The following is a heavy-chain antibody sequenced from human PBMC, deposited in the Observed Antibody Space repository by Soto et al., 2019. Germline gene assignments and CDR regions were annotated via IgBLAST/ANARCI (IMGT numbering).Heavy chain of an antibody. CDR3: ARGRGGSYGYYYYGMDV. CDR2: INHSGST. J-gene: IGHJ6*02. D-gene: IGHD1-26*01. CDR1: GGSFSGYY. Sequence: ETLSLTCAVYGGSFSGYYWSWIRQPPGKGLEWIGEINHSGSTNYNPSLKSRVTISVDTSKNQFSLKLSSVTAADTAVYYCARGRGGSYGYYYYGMDVWGQGTTVTVSS. V-gene: IGHV4-34*01.